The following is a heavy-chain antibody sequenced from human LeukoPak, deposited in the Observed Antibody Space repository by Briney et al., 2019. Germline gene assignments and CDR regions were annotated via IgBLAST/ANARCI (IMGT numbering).Heavy chain of an antibody. CDR2: INSDGSST. D-gene: IGHD1-26*01. V-gene: IGHV3-74*01. Sequence: PGGSLRLSCAASGFTFSSYWMHWVRHAPGKGLVWVSRINSDGSSTSYADSVKGRFTISRDNAKNTLYLQMNSLRAEDTAVYYCARAMVWELLPRSLDYWGQGTLVTVSS. CDR3: ARAMVWELLPRSLDY. CDR1: GFTFSSYW. J-gene: IGHJ4*02.